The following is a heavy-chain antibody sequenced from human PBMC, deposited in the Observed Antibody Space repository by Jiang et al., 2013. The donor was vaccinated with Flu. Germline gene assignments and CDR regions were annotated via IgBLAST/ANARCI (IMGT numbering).Heavy chain of an antibody. Sequence: GPGLVKPSETLSLTCTVSGGSISSSSYYWGWIRQPPGKGLEWIGSIYYSGSTYYNPSLKGRVTISVDTSKNQFSLKLSSVTAADTAVYYCARRVRIAAAGWFDPWGQGTLVTVSS. J-gene: IGHJ5*02. CDR2: IYYSGST. D-gene: IGHD6-13*01. CDR3: ARRVRIAAAGWFDP. V-gene: IGHV4-39*01. CDR1: GGSISSSSYY.